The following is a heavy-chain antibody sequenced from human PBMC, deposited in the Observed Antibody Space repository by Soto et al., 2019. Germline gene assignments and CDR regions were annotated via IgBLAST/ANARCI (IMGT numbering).Heavy chain of an antibody. CDR2: IYPGDSDI. V-gene: IGHV5-51*01. CDR3: GKHTTCTFYGLDG. D-gene: IGHD1-1*01. J-gene: IGHJ6*02. CDR1: VYSFSSFW. Sequence: VSLKISCKGSVYSFSSFWIGWVRQMPGKGVELIGIIYPGDSDIRYSPSFEAQVTMSADRSSSTAYLQWSSLKASATAMSYCGKHTTCTFYGLDGWGQGTTVTLAS.